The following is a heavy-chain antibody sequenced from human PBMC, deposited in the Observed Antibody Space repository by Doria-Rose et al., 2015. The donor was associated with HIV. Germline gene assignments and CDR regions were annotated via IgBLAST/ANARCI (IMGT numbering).Heavy chain of an antibody. CDR1: GVSLSSPGMG. CDR3: ARIKRSRWYHKYYFDF. J-gene: IGHJ4*02. Sequence: SGPVLVKPTETLTLTCTVSGVSLSSPGMGVSWIRQPPGKALEWLANIFSDDERSYTTSLKSRLTISRGTSKSQVVLTMTDMDPVDTATYYCARIKRSRWYHKYYFDFWGQGTLVIVSA. CDR2: IFSDDER. V-gene: IGHV2-26*01. D-gene: IGHD6-13*01.